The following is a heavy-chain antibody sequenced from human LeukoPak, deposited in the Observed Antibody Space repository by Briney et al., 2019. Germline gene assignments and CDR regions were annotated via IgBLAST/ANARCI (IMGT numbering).Heavy chain of an antibody. D-gene: IGHD3-22*01. CDR2: FDPEDGET. CDR1: GYTLTELS. Sequence: ASVKVSCKVSGYTLTELSMRWVRQAPGKGLEWMGGFDPEDGETIYAQKFQGRVTMTEDTSTDTAYMELSSLRSEDTAVYYCATAAYYYDSSGYYYQQYFDYWGQGTLVTVSS. CDR3: ATAAYYYDSSGYYYQQYFDY. J-gene: IGHJ4*02. V-gene: IGHV1-24*01.